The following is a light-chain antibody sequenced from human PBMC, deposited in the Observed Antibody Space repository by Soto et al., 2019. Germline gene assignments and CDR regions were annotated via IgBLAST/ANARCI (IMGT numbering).Light chain of an antibody. CDR2: DAS. CDR1: QTIGSW. Sequence: DIEMTQSPSTLPASVGDTVTITCRAGQTIGSWLAWYQQKLGRAPKLLIYDASTFESGVPSRFSGSGSGTEFTLTITSLQPDDFATYYCQQYSSFSTFGQGTKV. J-gene: IGKJ1*01. V-gene: IGKV1-5*01. CDR3: QQYSSFST.